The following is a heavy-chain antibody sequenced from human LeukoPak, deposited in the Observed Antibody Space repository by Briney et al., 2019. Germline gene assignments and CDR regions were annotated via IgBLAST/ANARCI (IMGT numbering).Heavy chain of an antibody. J-gene: IGHJ5*02. V-gene: IGHV3-15*01. CDR1: GFTFSNAW. CDR2: IKSKTDGGTA. Sequence: GGSLRLSCAASGFTFSNAWMSWVRQAPGQGQEWVGRIKSKTDGGTADYAAPVKGRFTISRDDSNNTLYLQMNSLKTEDTAVYYCTTDGAYNWNDVAWFDPWGQGTLVTVSS. CDR3: TTDGAYNWNDVAWFDP. D-gene: IGHD1-1*01.